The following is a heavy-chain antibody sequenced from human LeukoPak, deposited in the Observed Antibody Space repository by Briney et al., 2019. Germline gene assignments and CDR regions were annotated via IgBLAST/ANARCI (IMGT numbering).Heavy chain of an antibody. Sequence: PGRSLRLSCAASGFTFSSYAMHWVRQAPGKGLEWVAVISYDGSNKYYADSVKGRFTISRDNSKNTLYLQMNSLRAEDTAVYYCARSDPLAPGLSGSYDYWGQGTLVTVSS. J-gene: IGHJ4*02. CDR1: GFTFSSYA. CDR3: ARSDPLAPGLSGSYDY. V-gene: IGHV3-30-3*01. D-gene: IGHD3-10*01. CDR2: ISYDGSNK.